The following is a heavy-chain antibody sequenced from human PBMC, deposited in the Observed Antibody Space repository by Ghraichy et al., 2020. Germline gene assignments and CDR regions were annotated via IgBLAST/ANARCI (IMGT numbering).Heavy chain of an antibody. CDR3: AATPDTMFYYYYGMDV. D-gene: IGHD2-15*01. V-gene: IGHV1-18*01. Sequence: ASVKVSCKASGYTFTSYGISWVRQAPGQGLEWMGWISAYNGNTNYAQKLQGRVTMTTDTSMSTAYMELRSLRSDDTAVYYCAATPDTMFYYYYGMDVWGQGTTVTVSS. CDR1: GYTFTSYG. J-gene: IGHJ6*02. CDR2: ISAYNGNT.